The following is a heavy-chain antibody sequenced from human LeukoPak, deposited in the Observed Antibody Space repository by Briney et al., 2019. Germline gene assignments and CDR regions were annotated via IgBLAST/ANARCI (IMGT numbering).Heavy chain of an antibody. J-gene: IGHJ5*02. CDR2: IYHSGST. Sequence: SETLSLTCTVSGGSISSSSYYWGWIRQPPGKGLEWIGTIYHSGSTNYNPSLKSRVTISVDTSKNQFSLKLSSVTAADTAVYYCARRRSYWFDPWGQGTLVTVPS. V-gene: IGHV4-39*01. D-gene: IGHD3-16*02. CDR1: GGSISSSSYY. CDR3: ARRRSYWFDP.